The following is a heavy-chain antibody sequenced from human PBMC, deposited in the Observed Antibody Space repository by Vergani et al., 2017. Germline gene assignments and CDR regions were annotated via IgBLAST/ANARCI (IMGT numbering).Heavy chain of an antibody. Sequence: QVQLVQPGAEVKKPGSSVKVSCKASGGTFSTYAISWVRQAPGQGLEWMGRLIPIFGTTNYAQNFQGRVTITADESTSTAYMELSSLRSEDTAVYYCARDRRYCSGGSCYLDYWGQGTLITVSS. J-gene: IGHJ4*02. V-gene: IGHV1-69*13. CDR3: ARDRRYCSGGSCYLDY. CDR2: LIPIFGTT. CDR1: GGTFSTYA. D-gene: IGHD2-15*01.